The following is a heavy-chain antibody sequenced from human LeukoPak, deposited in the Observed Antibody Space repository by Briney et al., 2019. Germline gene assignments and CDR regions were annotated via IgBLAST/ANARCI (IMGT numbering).Heavy chain of an antibody. CDR2: IYTSGST. Sequence: PSETLSLTCTVSGGSISSYYWSWIRQPAGKGLEWIGRIYTSGSTNYNPSLKSRVTISVDTSKNQFSLKLSSVTAADTAVYYCARETSQKGAHYMDVWGKGTTVTVSS. J-gene: IGHJ6*03. D-gene: IGHD3-16*01. CDR1: GGSISSYY. V-gene: IGHV4-4*07. CDR3: ARETSQKGAHYMDV.